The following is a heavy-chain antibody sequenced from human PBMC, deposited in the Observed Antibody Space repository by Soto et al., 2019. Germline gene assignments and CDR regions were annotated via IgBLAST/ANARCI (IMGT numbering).Heavy chain of an antibody. V-gene: IGHV1-3*01. CDR1: GYTFTSYA. J-gene: IGHJ6*02. CDR2: INAGNGNT. Sequence: QVQLVQSGAEVKKPGASVKVSCKASGYTFTSYAMHWVRQAPGQRLEWMGWINAGNGNTKYSQKFQGRVTITRDTSASTAYMELSSLRSEDTAVYYCARASRYGDYEGYYYYYGMDVWGQGTTVTVSS. CDR3: ARASRYGDYEGYYYYYGMDV. D-gene: IGHD4-17*01.